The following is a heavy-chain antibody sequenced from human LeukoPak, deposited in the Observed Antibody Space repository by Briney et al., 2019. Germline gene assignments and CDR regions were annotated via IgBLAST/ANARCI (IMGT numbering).Heavy chain of an antibody. CDR3: ASIEYSSPNYYYYGMDV. CDR2: MNPNSGNT. CDR1: GYTFTSYD. D-gene: IGHD6-6*01. Sequence: ASVKVSCTASGYTFTSYDINWVRQATGQGLEWMGWMNPNSGNTGYAQKFQGRVTMTRNTSISTAYMELSSLRSEDTAVYYCASIEYSSPNYYYYGMDVWGQGTTVTVSS. J-gene: IGHJ6*02. V-gene: IGHV1-8*01.